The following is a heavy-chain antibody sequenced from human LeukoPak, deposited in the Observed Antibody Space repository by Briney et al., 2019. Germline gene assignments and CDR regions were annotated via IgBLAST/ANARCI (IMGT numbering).Heavy chain of an antibody. V-gene: IGHV4-31*03. CDR3: ARERLQCSIVGAKDLRLSWFDP. CDR2: IYYSGST. Sequence: SETLSLTCTVPGGSISNGGYYWSWIRQHPGKGLEWIGYIYYSGSTYYNPSLKSRVTISVDTSKNQFSLKLSSVTAADTAVYYCARERLQCSIVGAKDLRLSWFDPWGQGTLVTVSS. D-gene: IGHD1-26*01. CDR1: GGSISNGGYY. J-gene: IGHJ5*02.